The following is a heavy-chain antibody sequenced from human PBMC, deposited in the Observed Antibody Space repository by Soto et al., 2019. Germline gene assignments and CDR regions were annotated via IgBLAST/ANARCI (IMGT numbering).Heavy chain of an antibody. CDR1: GGSISSSSYY. Sequence: QLQLQESGPGLVKPSETLSLTCTVSGGSISSSSYYWGWIRQHPGKGLEWIGSIYYSGSTYYNPSLKSRVTISVDTSKNQFSLKLSSVTAADTAVYYCARRGGIPFGGVIVTYYFDYWGQGTLGTVSS. CDR2: IYYSGST. CDR3: ARRGGIPFGGVIVTYYFDY. J-gene: IGHJ4*02. V-gene: IGHV4-39*01. D-gene: IGHD3-16*02.